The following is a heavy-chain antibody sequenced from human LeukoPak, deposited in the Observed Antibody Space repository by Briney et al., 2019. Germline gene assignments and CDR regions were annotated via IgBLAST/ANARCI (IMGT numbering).Heavy chain of an antibody. Sequence: SETLSLTCTVSGYSISDGYHWGWIRQPAGKGLEWIGRIYTSGSTNYNPSLKSRVTISVDTSKNQFSLKLSSVTAADTAVYYCAREYSSSSKVYFDYWGQGTLVTVSS. CDR2: IYTSGST. V-gene: IGHV4-61*02. CDR1: GYSISDGYH. CDR3: AREYSSSSKVYFDY. D-gene: IGHD6-6*01. J-gene: IGHJ4*02.